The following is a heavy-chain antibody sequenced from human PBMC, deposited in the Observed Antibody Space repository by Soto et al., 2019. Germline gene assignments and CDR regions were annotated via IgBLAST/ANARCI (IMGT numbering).Heavy chain of an antibody. J-gene: IGHJ4*02. CDR3: ARAGYYYDSSGYPDY. CDR2: INPSGGST. D-gene: IGHD3-22*01. Sequence: ASVKVSCKASGYTFTSYYMHWVRQAPGQGLEWMGIINPSGGSTSYAQKFQGRVTMTRDTSTSTVYMELSSLRSEDTAVYYCARAGYYYDSSGYPDYWGQGALVTVSS. CDR1: GYTFTSYY. V-gene: IGHV1-46*01.